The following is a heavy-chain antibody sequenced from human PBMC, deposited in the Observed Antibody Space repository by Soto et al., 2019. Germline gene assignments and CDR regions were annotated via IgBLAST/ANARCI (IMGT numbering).Heavy chain of an antibody. Sequence: GGSPRLSCAASGFTFRSYAMSWARQAPGKGLEWVSSLLRSGSSTYYADSVKGRFTISSDISANSLYLQMDSLRAEDTAVYYCAKDAVSGDGVWLLDSWGQGTVVTVSS. CDR2: LLRSGSST. V-gene: IGHV3-23*01. J-gene: IGHJ5*02. CDR3: AKDAVSGDGVWLLDS. CDR1: GFTFRSYA. D-gene: IGHD4-17*01.